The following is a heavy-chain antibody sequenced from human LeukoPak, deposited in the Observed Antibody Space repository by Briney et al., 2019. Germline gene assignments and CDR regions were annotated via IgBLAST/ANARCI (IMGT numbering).Heavy chain of an antibody. Sequence: PGGSLRLSCAASGFTFDDYGMSWVRQAPGKGLEWVSGINWNGGSTGYADSVKGRFTISRDNAKNSLYLQMNSLRAEDTAVYYCARDEPDDYVWGSYRYPDYWGQGTLVTVSS. V-gene: IGHV3-20*04. D-gene: IGHD3-16*02. CDR1: GFTFDDYG. CDR2: INWNGGST. J-gene: IGHJ4*02. CDR3: ARDEPDDYVWGSYRYPDY.